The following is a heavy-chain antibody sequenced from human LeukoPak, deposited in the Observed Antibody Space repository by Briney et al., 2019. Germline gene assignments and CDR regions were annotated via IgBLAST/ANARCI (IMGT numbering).Heavy chain of an antibody. V-gene: IGHV3-23*01. J-gene: IGHJ4*02. CDR1: GFTFSSFA. CDR2: ISRSGGGT. Sequence: PGRSLRLSCAASGFTFSSFAMSWVRQAPGKGLEWVSAISRSGGGTYYADSVKGRFTISRDNSKNTLYLQMNSLRAEDTALYYCAKRNSSGYYYFDYWGQGTLVTVSS. D-gene: IGHD3-22*01. CDR3: AKRNSSGYYYFDY.